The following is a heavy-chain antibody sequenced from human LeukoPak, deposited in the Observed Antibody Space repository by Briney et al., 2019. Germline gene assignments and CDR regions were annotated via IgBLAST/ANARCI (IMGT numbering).Heavy chain of an antibody. J-gene: IGHJ5*02. CDR1: GGSFSGYY. CDR2: IYTSGST. V-gene: IGHV4-4*08. D-gene: IGHD2-15*01. CDR3: ARGRCSGSSCYYWFDP. Sequence: KASETLSLTCAVYGGSFSGYYWSWIRQPPGKGLEWIGRIYTSGSTNYNPSLKSRVTISIDTSQNQFSLKLSSVTAADTAVYYCARGRCSGSSCYYWFDPWGQGTLVTVSS.